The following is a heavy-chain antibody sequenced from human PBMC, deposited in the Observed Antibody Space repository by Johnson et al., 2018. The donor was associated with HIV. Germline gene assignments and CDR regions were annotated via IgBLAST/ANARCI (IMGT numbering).Heavy chain of an antibody. D-gene: IGHD4-11*01. J-gene: IGHJ3*01. V-gene: IGHV3-33*03. CDR3: ARDYNGAFDV. CDR2: IWYDGSNK. Sequence: QVQLMESGGGVVQPGRSLRLSCAASEFSFSTYAMHWVRQAPGKGLEWVAVIWYDGSNKNYAASVKGRFTISRDNSKNAMSLQMNSLRAEDTAVYYCARDYNGAFDVWGQGTLVTVSS. CDR1: EFSFSTYA.